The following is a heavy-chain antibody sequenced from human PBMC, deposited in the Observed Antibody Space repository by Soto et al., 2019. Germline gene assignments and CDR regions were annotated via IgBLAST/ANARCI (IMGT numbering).Heavy chain of an antibody. D-gene: IGHD3-16*01. J-gene: IGHJ4*01. V-gene: IGHV3-15*07. CDR2: ITRTTDGGTT. Sequence: GGSLRLSCAASGFAFTNAWMNWVRQAPGKGLEWVGRITRTTDGGTTDYAAPVIGRFTISRDDSKNTLYLQMNSLKTEDTAVYYCSTGLGTYYSRFDYWGLATLVTVSS. CDR1: GFAFTNAW. CDR3: STGLGTYYSRFDY.